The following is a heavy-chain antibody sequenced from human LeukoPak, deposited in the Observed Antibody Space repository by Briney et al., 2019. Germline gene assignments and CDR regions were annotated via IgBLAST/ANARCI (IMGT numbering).Heavy chain of an antibody. V-gene: IGHV3-9*01. D-gene: IGHD3-10*01. CDR1: GFTFDDYA. Sequence: SLRLSCAASGFTFDDYAMHWVRQAPGKGLEWVSGISWNSGSIGYADSVKGRFTISRDNAKNSLYLQMNSLRAEDTAVYYCARDGFRGAYFDYWGQGTLVTVSS. J-gene: IGHJ4*02. CDR2: ISWNSGSI. CDR3: ARDGFRGAYFDY.